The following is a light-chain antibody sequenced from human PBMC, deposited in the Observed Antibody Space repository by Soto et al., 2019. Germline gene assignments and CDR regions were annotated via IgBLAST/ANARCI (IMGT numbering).Light chain of an antibody. J-gene: IGLJ2*01. V-gene: IGLV1-44*01. CDR3: AAWDDSLNGVV. CDR1: SSNIGSNT. CDR2: SNN. Sequence: QSVLTQPPSASGTPGQRVTISCSGSSSNIGSNTVNWYQQLPGTAPKLLIYSNNQRPSGVPDRFSGSKSGTSASLAISGLQSADEADYYSAAWDDSLNGVVFGGGTKLTVL.